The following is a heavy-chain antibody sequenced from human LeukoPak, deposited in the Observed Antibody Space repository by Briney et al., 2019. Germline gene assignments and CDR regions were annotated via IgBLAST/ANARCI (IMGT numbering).Heavy chain of an antibody. D-gene: IGHD6-13*01. CDR1: GFTLNNYA. CDR2: LSGIGGST. Sequence: GGSLRLSCATSGFTLNNYAMSWVRQAPGKGLEWVASLSGIGGSTYYAESVKGRFTIARDNSKNTLYLQMNSLRAEDTALYYCARESPVAATGRSWFDSWGQGTLVTVSS. V-gene: IGHV3-23*01. J-gene: IGHJ5*01. CDR3: ARESPVAATGRSWFDS.